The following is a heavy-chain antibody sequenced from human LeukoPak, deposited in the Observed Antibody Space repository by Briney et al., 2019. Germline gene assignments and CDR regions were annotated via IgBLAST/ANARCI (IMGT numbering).Heavy chain of an antibody. CDR3: TRVIATRPHYHYYMDV. CDR2: ISNSGRTI. Sequence: GGSLRLSCAASGFTFSDHYMSWIRQAPGKGLEWVSYISNSGRTIYYADSVKGRFTISRGNAENSLYLQMNSLRAEDTAVYYCTRVIATRPHYHYYMDVWGKGTTVTVSS. J-gene: IGHJ6*03. V-gene: IGHV3-11*04. CDR1: GFTFSDHY. D-gene: IGHD6-6*01.